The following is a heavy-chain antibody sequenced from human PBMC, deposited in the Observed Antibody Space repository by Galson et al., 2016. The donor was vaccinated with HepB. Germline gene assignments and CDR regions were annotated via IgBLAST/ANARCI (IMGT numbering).Heavy chain of an antibody. J-gene: IGHJ4*02. D-gene: IGHD3-22*01. Sequence: SLRLSCAASGFSFTNTWMNWVRQAPGKGLEWVGRIKSRSDGGAIEYAAPVKGRFTIASDDSKNTLYLQMNSLKTEDTALYYCTTDLGAPRRSSGSSGYYYGPRGYWGQGTLVTVSS. V-gene: IGHV3-15*07. CDR3: TTDLGAPRRSSGSSGYYYGPRGY. CDR2: IKSRSDGGAI. CDR1: GFSFTNTW.